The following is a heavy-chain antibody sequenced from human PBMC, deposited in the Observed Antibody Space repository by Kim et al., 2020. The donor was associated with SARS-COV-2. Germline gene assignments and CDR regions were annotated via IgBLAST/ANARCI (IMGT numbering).Heavy chain of an antibody. V-gene: IGHV4-31*02. D-gene: IGHD4-17*01. J-gene: IGHJ4*02. CDR3: ARADYGQAHFDY. Sequence: YNHRSHKARVTISVDTSKNQFTLELRAVTAADTAVYYCARADYGQAHFDYWGQGTLVTVSS.